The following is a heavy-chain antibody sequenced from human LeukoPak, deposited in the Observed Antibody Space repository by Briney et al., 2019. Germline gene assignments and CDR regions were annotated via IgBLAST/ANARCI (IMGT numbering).Heavy chain of an antibody. J-gene: IGHJ3*02. CDR2: IYYSGST. CDR1: GGSISSYY. D-gene: IGHD3-9*01. V-gene: IGHV4-59*01. Sequence: SETLSLTCTVSGGSISSYYWSWIRQLPGKGLDWIGYIYYSGSTNYNPSLKSRVTISVDTSKNQFSLKLSSVTAADTAVYYCARVGDYDILTDDAFDIWGQGTMVTVSS. CDR3: ARVGDYDILTDDAFDI.